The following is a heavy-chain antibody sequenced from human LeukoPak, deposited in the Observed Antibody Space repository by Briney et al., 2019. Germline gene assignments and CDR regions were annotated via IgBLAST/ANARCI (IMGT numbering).Heavy chain of an antibody. Sequence: SGPTLVNPTQTLTLTCTFSGFSLSTSAVGVGWIRQPPGKALEWLALIYGNGDKRYNPSLESRLTITKDTSRNQVVLTMTNMDPVDTATYYCAHENPRFDYWGQGTLVIVSS. V-gene: IGHV2-5*01. CDR2: IYGNGDK. CDR3: AHENPRFDY. J-gene: IGHJ4*02. CDR1: GFSLSTSAVG.